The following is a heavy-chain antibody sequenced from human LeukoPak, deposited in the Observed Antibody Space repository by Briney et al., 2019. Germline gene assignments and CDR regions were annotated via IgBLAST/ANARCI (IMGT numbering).Heavy chain of an antibody. J-gene: IGHJ5*02. CDR3: ARGRSRQWPPFDP. D-gene: IGHD6-19*01. Sequence: SVKVSCKASGFHFGSYGFSWVRQAPGQGLEWMGRIIPILGIANYAQKFQGRVTITADKSTSTAYMELSSLRSEDTAVYYCARGRSRQWPPFDPWGQGTLVTVSS. CDR2: IIPILGIA. CDR1: GFHFGSYG. V-gene: IGHV1-69*04.